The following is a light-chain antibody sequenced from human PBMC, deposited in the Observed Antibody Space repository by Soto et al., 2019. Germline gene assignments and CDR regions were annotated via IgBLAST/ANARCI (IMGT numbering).Light chain of an antibody. V-gene: IGLV2-23*02. Sequence: QSALTQPASVSGSPGQSITISCTGTRSDVGSYNLVSWYQQQPGKAPKLMIYEVSKRPSGVYNRFSGSKSGNTASLTISGLQAEDDAYYYCCSYAASSTLVFGGGTKLTVL. CDR2: EVS. J-gene: IGLJ2*01. CDR3: CSYAASSTLV. CDR1: RSDVGSYNL.